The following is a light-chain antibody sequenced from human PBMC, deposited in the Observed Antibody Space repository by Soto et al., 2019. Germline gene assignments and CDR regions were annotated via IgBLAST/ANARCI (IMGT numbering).Light chain of an antibody. CDR3: NSYVGNNKLV. V-gene: IGLV2-8*01. CDR1: SSDVGGYKY. J-gene: IGLJ1*01. CDR2: EVT. Sequence: QSALTQPPSASGSLGQSVTISCTGTSSDVGGYKYVSWYQQHPGKAPKVLIYEVTKRPSGVPDRFSGSKSGNTASLTVSGLQAEDEAEYYCNSYVGNNKLVFGTGTKLTVL.